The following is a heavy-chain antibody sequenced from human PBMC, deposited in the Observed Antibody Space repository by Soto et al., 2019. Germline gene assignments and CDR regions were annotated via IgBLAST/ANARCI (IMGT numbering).Heavy chain of an antibody. CDR1: GDTFSNYV. D-gene: IGHD1-26*01. J-gene: IGHJ3*01. Sequence: QVRLVQSGAEVRKPGSSVRVSCESSGDTFSNYVMSWVRQAPGQGLEWMGGFAPISGSPDYSEKFQGRITITADTSTSTSYMELSSLTSDDTAVYYCARIGVGSRRWGQGTLVTVSS. V-gene: IGHV1-69*06. CDR3: ARIGVGSRR. CDR2: FAPISGSP.